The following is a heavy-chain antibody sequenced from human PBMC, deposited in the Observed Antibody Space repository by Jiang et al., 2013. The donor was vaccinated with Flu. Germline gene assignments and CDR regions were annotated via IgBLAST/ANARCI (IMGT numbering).Heavy chain of an antibody. CDR2: LLHWNH. Sequence: GSGLVKPSETLSLTCTVSGGSISSHYWIWIRQPPGKGLEWIGRYLLHWNHQLQPLPQESSHHISRHVQRTSSPSKLTSVTAADTAMYYCARSIVPRTYYYFDSWGQGTLVTVSS. V-gene: IGHV4-59*11. D-gene: IGHD2-2*01. CDR3: ARSIVPRTYYYFDS. CDR1: GGSISSHY. J-gene: IGHJ4*02.